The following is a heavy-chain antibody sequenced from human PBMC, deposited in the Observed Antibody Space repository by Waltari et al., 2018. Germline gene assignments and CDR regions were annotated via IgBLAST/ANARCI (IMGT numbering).Heavy chain of an antibody. Sequence: QVQLVQSGAEVKKPGASVKVSCKASGYTFTSYDINWVRQATGQGLEWMGWMNPNRGNTGDAQKFQGRVTMTRNTSISTAYMELSSLRSEDTAVYYCASPIAVAGIDYYYGMDVWGQGTTVTVSS. V-gene: IGHV1-8*01. CDR2: MNPNRGNT. CDR3: ASPIAVAGIDYYYGMDV. D-gene: IGHD6-19*01. J-gene: IGHJ6*02. CDR1: GYTFTSYD.